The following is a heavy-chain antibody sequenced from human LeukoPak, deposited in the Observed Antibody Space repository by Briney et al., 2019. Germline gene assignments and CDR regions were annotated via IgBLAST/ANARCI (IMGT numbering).Heavy chain of an antibody. CDR1: RGILRNYA. CDR2: ISFDGTNK. V-gene: IGHV3-30*04. J-gene: IGHJ4*02. Sequence: GGSLTLSCTASRGILRNYAMHWVRRPPGRGLAWVAVISFDGTNKYYGDSVDGRFSVSRDNSKNTLYLQMNSLRPDDTAMYYCTTDYGDYEPIDYWGQGTLVTVSS. D-gene: IGHD4-17*01. CDR3: TTDYGDYEPIDY.